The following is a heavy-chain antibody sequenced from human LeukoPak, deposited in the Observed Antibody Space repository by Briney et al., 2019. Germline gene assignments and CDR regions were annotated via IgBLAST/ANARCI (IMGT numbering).Heavy chain of an antibody. CDR3: ARVLTTVTPNWFDP. D-gene: IGHD4-17*01. CDR2: INHSGST. J-gene: IGHJ5*02. CDR1: GGSFSGYY. V-gene: IGHV4-34*01. Sequence: SSETLSLTCAVYGGSFSGYYWSWIRQPPGKGLEWIGEINHSGSTNYNPSLKSRVTISVDTSKNQFPLKLSSVTAADTAVYYCARVLTTVTPNWFDPWGQGTLVTVSS.